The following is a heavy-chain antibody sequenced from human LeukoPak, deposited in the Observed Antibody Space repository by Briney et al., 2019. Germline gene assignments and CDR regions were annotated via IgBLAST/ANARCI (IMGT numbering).Heavy chain of an antibody. Sequence: ASVKVSCKASGYTFTGYYMHSVRQAPGQGFEWMGWINPNSGDTNYAQKFQGKVTMTRDTSISTAHMELSRRRSDDTAVYYCARANPLYCSSTTCLFDYWGQGTLVTV. CDR1: GYTFTGYY. D-gene: IGHD2-2*01. CDR2: INPNSGDT. V-gene: IGHV1-2*02. J-gene: IGHJ4*02. CDR3: ARANPLYCSSTTCLFDY.